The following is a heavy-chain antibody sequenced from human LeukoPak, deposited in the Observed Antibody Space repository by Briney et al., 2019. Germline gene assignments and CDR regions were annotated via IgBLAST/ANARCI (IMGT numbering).Heavy chain of an antibody. CDR3: ARGPTTVTRAFDY. J-gene: IGHJ4*02. CDR2: IYHSGST. V-gene: IGHV4-38-2*02. CDR1: GYSISSGYY. D-gene: IGHD4-17*01. Sequence: SETLSLTCTVSGYSISSGYYWGWIRQPPGKGQEWIGSIYHSGSTYYNPSLKSRVTISVDTSKNQFSLKLSSVTAADTAVYYCARGPTTVTRAFDYWGQGTLVTVSS.